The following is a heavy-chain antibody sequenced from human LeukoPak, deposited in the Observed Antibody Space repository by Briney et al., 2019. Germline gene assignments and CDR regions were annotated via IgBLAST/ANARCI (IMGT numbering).Heavy chain of an antibody. D-gene: IGHD5-18*01. Sequence: GGSLRLSCAASGFTFSNYAMHWVRQAPGKGLESVSSINGNGDSTYYAKFVNGRFSISRGNSRTTLYLQMRSLRADDMAVYYCAREDTAMATGFDYWGQGTLVTVSS. J-gene: IGHJ4*02. CDR2: INGNGDST. CDR1: GFTFSNYA. CDR3: AREDTAMATGFDY. V-gene: IGHV3-64*01.